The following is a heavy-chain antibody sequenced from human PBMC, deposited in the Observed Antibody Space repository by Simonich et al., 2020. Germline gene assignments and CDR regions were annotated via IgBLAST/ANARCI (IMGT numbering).Heavy chain of an antibody. CDR1: GGSISSYY. D-gene: IGHD2-21*02. J-gene: IGHJ2*01. CDR2: IYYSRRT. Sequence: QVQLQESGPGLVKPSETLSLTCTVSGGSISSYYWNWIRQPPGKGLEWIGYIYYSRRTNSNPSLHSRVPISVDTSKNQFSLKLSSVTAADTAVDYCARHKFWGEVVTAIPGYWYFDLWGRGTLVTVSS. CDR3: ARHKFWGEVVTAIPGYWYFDL. V-gene: IGHV4-59*08.